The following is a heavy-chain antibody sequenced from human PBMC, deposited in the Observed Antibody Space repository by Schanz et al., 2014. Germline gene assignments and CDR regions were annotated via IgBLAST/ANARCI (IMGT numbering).Heavy chain of an antibody. CDR2: INGNGGIT. V-gene: IGHV3-23*01. D-gene: IGHD1-1*01. CDR3: ARDHVATTDYDYFFYYLDV. J-gene: IGHJ6*03. CDR1: GFTFSTYA. Sequence: VQLLQSGGALVQPGGSLRLSCSASGFTFSTYAMSWARQTPGKGLEWVSAINGNGGITYYADSVKGRFTISRDTPKNTLYVQMNSLRADDTAVYYCARDHVATTDYDYFFYYLDVWATGITVIVSS.